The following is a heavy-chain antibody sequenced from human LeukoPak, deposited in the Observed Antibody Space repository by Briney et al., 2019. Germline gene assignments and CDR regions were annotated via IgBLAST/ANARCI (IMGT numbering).Heavy chain of an antibody. Sequence: GGSLRLSCAACGFTFSSYDMHWVRQATGKGLEWVSAIGTAGDTYYPGSVKGQFTISREDAKNSLYLQMNSLRAGDTAVYYCARGATVRGVIKGIDYWGQGTLVTVSS. CDR2: IGTAGDT. J-gene: IGHJ4*02. V-gene: IGHV3-13*03. CDR1: GFTFSSYD. D-gene: IGHD3-10*01. CDR3: ARGATVRGVIKGIDY.